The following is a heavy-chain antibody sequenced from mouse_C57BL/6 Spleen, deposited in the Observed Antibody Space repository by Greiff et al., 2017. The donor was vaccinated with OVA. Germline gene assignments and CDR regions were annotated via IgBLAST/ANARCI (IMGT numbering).Heavy chain of an antibody. CDR3: ARGSSYGYCDV. D-gene: IGHD1-1*01. J-gene: IGHJ1*03. CDR1: VYTFTGYW. Sequence: VTLQESGAELMKPGASVKLSCKATVYTFTGYWLEWVKQRPGHGLAWLGGILPGSGSTNYNAQFKGKATFTADTYSNTAYMHLSSLTTEDSAIYYCARGSSYGYCDVWGTGTTVTVSS. CDR2: ILPGSGST. V-gene: IGHV1-9*01.